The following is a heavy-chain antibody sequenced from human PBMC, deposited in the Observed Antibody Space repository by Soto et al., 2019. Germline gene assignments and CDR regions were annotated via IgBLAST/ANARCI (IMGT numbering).Heavy chain of an antibody. J-gene: IGHJ4*02. CDR3: ARRQSSSWYGL. Sequence: SSETLSLTCTVSGGSISSYYWSWIRQPPGKGLEWIGYIYYSGSTYYNPSLKSRVTISVDTSKNQFSLKLSSVTAADTAVYYCARRQSSSWYGLWGQGTLVTVSS. CDR1: GGSISSYY. V-gene: IGHV4-59*04. D-gene: IGHD6-13*01. CDR2: IYYSGST.